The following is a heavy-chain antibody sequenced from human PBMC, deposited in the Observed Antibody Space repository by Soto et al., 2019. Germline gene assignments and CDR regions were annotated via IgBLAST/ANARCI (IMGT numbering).Heavy chain of an antibody. D-gene: IGHD6-13*01. Sequence: QVQLQESGPGLVKPSQTLSPTCIVSGGSISSNDFYWSWIRQHPVKGLEWIGYIYYSGNTYYNPSLQRRVPILVDPSKSPFALKLSSVTAADSAVYYCARLIGSWHSWFDPWGQGTLVTVSS. V-gene: IGHV4-31*03. CDR2: IYYSGNT. J-gene: IGHJ5*02. CDR3: ARLIGSWHSWFDP. CDR1: GGSISSNDFY.